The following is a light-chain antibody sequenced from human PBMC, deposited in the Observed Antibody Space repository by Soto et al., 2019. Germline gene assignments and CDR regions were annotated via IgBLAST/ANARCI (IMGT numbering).Light chain of an antibody. CDR3: VLYMGSGILV. V-gene: IGLV2-11*01. J-gene: IGLJ2*01. CDR1: SVDVGAYDF. Sequence: QSALTQPHSVSGSPGQSVTISCTGTSVDVGAYDFVSWYQQHPGKAPKLLIYVVSGRPSGVPDRCSGSILGNKAALTITGAQADDESDYYCVLYMGSGILVFGGGTQLTVL. CDR2: VVS.